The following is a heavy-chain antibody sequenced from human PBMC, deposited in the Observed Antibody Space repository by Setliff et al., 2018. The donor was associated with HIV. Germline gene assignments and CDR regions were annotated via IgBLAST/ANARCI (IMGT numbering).Heavy chain of an antibody. CDR2: ISAYKGNT. CDR3: ARDGEYQVLHYYYSGMDV. Sequence: ASVKVSCKASGYTFSSFGISWVRQAPGQGLEWMGWISAYKGNTNYAQKLQGRVTMTTDTSTSTAYMDLRSLRSDDTAVYFCARDGEYQVLHYYYSGMDVWGQGTTVTVSS. J-gene: IGHJ6*02. V-gene: IGHV1-18*01. D-gene: IGHD2-2*01. CDR1: GYTFSSFG.